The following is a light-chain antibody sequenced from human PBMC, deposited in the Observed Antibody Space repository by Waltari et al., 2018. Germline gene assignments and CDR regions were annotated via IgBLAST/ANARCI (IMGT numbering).Light chain of an antibody. V-gene: IGKV3-20*01. CDR3: QQYDISPLT. J-gene: IGKJ4*01. Sequence: EIVLTQSPGTLSLSPGERATLSCRASQTVRTTYLAWYQQKPGQAPTLLIYGASSRATGNPDRFSGSGSGTDFSLTISSLEPEDFAVYYCQQYDISPLTFGGGTKVEIK. CDR2: GAS. CDR1: QTVRTTY.